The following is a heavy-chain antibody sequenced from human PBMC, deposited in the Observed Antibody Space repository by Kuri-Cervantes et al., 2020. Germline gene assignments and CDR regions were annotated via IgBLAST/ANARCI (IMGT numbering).Heavy chain of an antibody. D-gene: IGHD2-2*01. CDR2: IVPIFGTT. CDR1: GGTFSSYA. J-gene: IGHJ6*03. CDR3: ASIRHCSSTSCYLYYYYYMDV. Sequence: SVKVSCKASGGTFSSYAINWVRQAPGHGLEWMGGIVPIFGTTNYAHKFQGRVTLTADKSTNTAYMELSSLRSEDTAVYYCASIRHCSSTSCYLYYYYYMDVWGKGTTVTVSS. V-gene: IGHV1-69*06.